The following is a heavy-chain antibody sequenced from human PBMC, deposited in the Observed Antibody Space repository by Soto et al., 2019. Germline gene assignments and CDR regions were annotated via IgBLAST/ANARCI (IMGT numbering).Heavy chain of an antibody. CDR2: IGPDGSST. V-gene: IGHV3-74*01. CDR3: AKGLPAYYDFWSGYSDTVFDY. J-gene: IGHJ4*02. CDR1: GFTFSSHW. D-gene: IGHD3-3*01. Sequence: PGGSLRLSCAASGFTFSSHWMHWVRQAPGKGLVWVSHIGPDGSSTRDADPVKGRFTISRDNSKNTLYLQMNSLRAEDTAVYYCAKGLPAYYDFWSGYSDTVFDYWGQGTLVTVSS.